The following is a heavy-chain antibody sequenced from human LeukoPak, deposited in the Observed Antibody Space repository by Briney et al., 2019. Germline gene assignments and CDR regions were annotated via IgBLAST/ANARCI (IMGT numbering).Heavy chain of an antibody. V-gene: IGHV4-30-4*01. CDR3: ARAYRRRGSYFDY. CDR2: IYYSGST. CDR1: GGSISSGDYY. Sequence: SETLSLTCTVSGGSISSGDYYWSWIRQPPGKGLEWIGYIYYSGSTYYNPSLKSRVTISVDTSKNQFSLKLSSVTAADTAVYYCARAYRRRGSYFDYWGQGTLVTVSS. J-gene: IGHJ4*02. D-gene: IGHD1-26*01.